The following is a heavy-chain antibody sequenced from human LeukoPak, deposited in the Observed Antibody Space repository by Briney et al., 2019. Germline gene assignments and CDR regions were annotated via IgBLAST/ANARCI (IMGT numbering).Heavy chain of an antibody. V-gene: IGHV3-15*01. D-gene: IGHD4-23*01. CDR1: GFTFTPYA. J-gene: IGHJ4*02. CDR2: IKSQRDGGAT. CDR3: TTMVGSPTY. Sequence: GGSLRLSCAASGFTFTPYAMTWLRQAPGKGLEWVGRIKSQRDGGATDYAAPVKSRFSLSRDDSRNTVFLQMTSLKTDDTGVYYCTTMVGSPTYWGQGALVAVSS.